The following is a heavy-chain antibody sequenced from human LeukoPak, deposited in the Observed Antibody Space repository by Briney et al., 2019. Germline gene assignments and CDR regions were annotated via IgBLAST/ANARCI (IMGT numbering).Heavy chain of an antibody. CDR2: IYHSGST. Sequence: SETLSLTCTVSGYSISSGYYWGWIRPPPGKGLEWIGSIYHSGSTYYNPSLKSRVTISVDTSKNQFSLRLTSVTAADTAVYYCARELWFVNAPGSWFDPWGQGTLVTVSS. D-gene: IGHD3-10*01. V-gene: IGHV4-38-2*02. J-gene: IGHJ5*02. CDR3: ARELWFVNAPGSWFDP. CDR1: GYSISSGYY.